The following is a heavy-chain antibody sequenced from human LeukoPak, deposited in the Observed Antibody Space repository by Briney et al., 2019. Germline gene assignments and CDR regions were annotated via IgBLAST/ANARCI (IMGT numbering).Heavy chain of an antibody. D-gene: IGHD1-26*01. CDR1: GFIFSSYS. CDR3: TRDFRIVVTDY. J-gene: IGHJ4*02. V-gene: IGHV3-23*01. CDR2: ITGSGGNT. Sequence: GGSLRLSCAASGFIFSSYSMSWVRQAPGKGLEWVSVITGSGGNTYYADSVKGRFTISRDDSKNTLYLQMNSLRTEDTAIYYCTRDFRIVVTDYWGQGTLVTVSS.